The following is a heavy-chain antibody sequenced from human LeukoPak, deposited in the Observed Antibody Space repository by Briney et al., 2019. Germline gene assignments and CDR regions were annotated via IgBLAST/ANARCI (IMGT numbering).Heavy chain of an antibody. V-gene: IGHV1-2*02. CDR2: INPNSGGT. CDR3: ARALRDILTGYYYFDY. D-gene: IGHD3-9*01. J-gene: IGHJ4*02. Sequence: GASVKVSCKASGYTFTGYYMHWVRQAPGQGLEWMGWINPNSGGTNYAQKFQGRVTMTRDTSISTAYMELSRLRSDDTAVYYCARALRDILTGYYYFDYWGQGTLVTVSS. CDR1: GYTFTGYY.